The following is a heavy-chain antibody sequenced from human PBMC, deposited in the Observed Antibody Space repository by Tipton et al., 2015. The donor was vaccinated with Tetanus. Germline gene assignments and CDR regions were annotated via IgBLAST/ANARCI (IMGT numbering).Heavy chain of an antibody. CDR2: IDYNGST. J-gene: IGHJ3*02. Sequence: TLSLTCTISGGSIRRYYWAWIRQTPGKGLEWIGYIDYNGSTKYNPSLRSRVTLSLDTSKNQISMRLTSVTAADTAVDYCAREDYFDISAFDIWGQGTMVTVSS. V-gene: IGHV4-59*01. CDR3: AREDYFDISAFDI. CDR1: GGSIRRYY. D-gene: IGHD2/OR15-2a*01.